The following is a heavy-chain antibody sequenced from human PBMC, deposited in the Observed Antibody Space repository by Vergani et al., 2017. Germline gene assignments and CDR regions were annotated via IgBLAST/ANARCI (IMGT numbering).Heavy chain of an antibody. CDR3: AKDGDGSGWMDV. CDR2: IQFDGSNQ. V-gene: IGHV3-30*02. J-gene: IGHJ6*04. D-gene: IGHD6-19*01. CDR1: GFTLSNYD. Sequence: QVQLVESGGGVVQRGGSLRLSCATSGFTLSNYDMQWIRQGPGKGLEFVAFIQFDGSNQYYADSVKGRFTLSRDFSKNTLYLQMNSLRAEDTALYYCAKDGDGSGWMDVWGKGTTVTVSS.